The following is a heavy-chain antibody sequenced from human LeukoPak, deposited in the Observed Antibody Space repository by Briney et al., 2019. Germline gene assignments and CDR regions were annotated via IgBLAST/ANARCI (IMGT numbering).Heavy chain of an antibody. V-gene: IGHV4-39*07. CDR3: ARGFGNVRGVT. J-gene: IGHJ5*02. Sequence: SETLSLTCTVSGGSISSSSYYWGWIRQPPGKGLEWIGEINHGGNTNYNPSLESRASLSVDTSRNQISLRLSSVTAAGTAVYYCARGFGNVRGVTWGQGTLVTVSS. D-gene: IGHD3-16*01. CDR2: INHGGNT. CDR1: GGSISSSSYY.